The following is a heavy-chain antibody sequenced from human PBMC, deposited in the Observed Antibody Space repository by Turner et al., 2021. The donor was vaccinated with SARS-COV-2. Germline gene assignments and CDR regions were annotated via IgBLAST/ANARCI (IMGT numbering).Heavy chain of an antibody. CDR1: GFTFSTYS. D-gene: IGHD2-2*01. CDR2: ITSSSSYI. CDR3: ATRVDISCSSTKCYSN. J-gene: IGHJ4*02. V-gene: IGHV3-21*01. Sequence: EVQLVESGGGLVKPGGSLRLSCAASGFTFSTYSMNWVRQAPGKGLEWVSSITSSSSYIDYADSVKGRFTMSRDNAKNSLYLQMDSLRAEYTAVYYCATRVDISCSSTKCYSNWGLGTLVTVSS.